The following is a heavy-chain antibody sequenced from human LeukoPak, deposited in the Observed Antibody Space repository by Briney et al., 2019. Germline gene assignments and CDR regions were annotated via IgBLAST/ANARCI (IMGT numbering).Heavy chain of an antibody. CDR2: ISGSGRST. D-gene: IGHD3-10*01. CDR3: ANLLYFGGSANRFDP. Sequence: GRSLRLSCGASGFPFSSYAMSWVRQAPGKGLEWDSAISGSGRSTFYADSVKGRFAISRDNSKNTLYLQMNSLRAEDTAVYYCANLLYFGGSANRFDPWGRGTLVTVSS. J-gene: IGHJ5*02. V-gene: IGHV3-23*01. CDR1: GFPFSSYA.